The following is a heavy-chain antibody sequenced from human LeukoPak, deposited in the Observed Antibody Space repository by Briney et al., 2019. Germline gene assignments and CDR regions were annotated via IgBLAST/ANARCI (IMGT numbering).Heavy chain of an antibody. CDR1: GFTFSSYG. CDR3: AVRYFGSGSYYSMDY. J-gene: IGHJ4*02. CDR2: VSYDGNYK. V-gene: IGHV3-30*03. D-gene: IGHD3-10*01. Sequence: SGGSLRLSCAASGFTFSSYGMHWVRQAPGKGLEWVAVVSYDGNYKYYADSVKGRFTISRDNSESTLSLQMSSLRAEDTAVYYCAVRYFGSGSYYSMDYWGQGTLVTVSS.